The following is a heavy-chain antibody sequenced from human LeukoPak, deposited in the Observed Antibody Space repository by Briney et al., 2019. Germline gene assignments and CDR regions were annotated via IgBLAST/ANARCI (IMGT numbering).Heavy chain of an antibody. CDR1: GYKFTSYW. CDR3: AIQSDLGGDCLVF. D-gene: IGHD2-21*01. J-gene: IGHJ4*02. CDR2: IYPGDSDT. Sequence: GESLKISCKGSGYKFTSYWIGWVRQMPGKGLEWMGIIYPGDSDTRYSPSFQGQVTFSADKSISTAYLQWSSLKASDTAMYYCAIQSDLGGDCLVFWGQGTLVTVSS. V-gene: IGHV5-51*01.